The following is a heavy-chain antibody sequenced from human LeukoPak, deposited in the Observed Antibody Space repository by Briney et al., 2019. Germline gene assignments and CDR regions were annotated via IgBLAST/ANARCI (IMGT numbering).Heavy chain of an antibody. D-gene: IGHD5-12*01. V-gene: IGHV3-74*01. J-gene: IGHJ4*02. CDR3: ARDVRRRGGYEALDS. CDR1: GFTFRNYW. CDR2: INGDGSAT. Sequence: GGSLRLSCAASGFTFRNYWMYWVRQAPGKGLVWVSRINGDGSATSYADFGKGRFTISRDNAKNTLYLQMNSLRAEDTAVYYCARDVRRRGGYEALDSWGQGTLVTVSS.